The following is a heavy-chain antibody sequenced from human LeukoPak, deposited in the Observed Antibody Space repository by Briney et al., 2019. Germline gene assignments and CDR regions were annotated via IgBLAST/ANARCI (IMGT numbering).Heavy chain of an antibody. CDR3: ATGAYCDH. CDR1: GFTFSRYG. J-gene: IGHJ4*02. V-gene: IGHV3-23*01. Sequence: GGTLRLSCPPSGFTFSRYGMTGVGQAPGQGLEWVSTISDTGDSTYYADSVKGRFTISRDNSENTLYLQMNGLRAEDTAIYFCATGAYCDHWGQGTLVTVSS. CDR2: ISDTGDST.